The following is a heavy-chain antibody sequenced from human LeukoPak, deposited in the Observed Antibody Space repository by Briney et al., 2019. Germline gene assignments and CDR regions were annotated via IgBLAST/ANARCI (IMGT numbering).Heavy chain of an antibody. CDR1: GGSISSSSYY. Sequence: PSETLSLTCTVSGGSISSSSYYWGWIRQPPGKGLEWIGSIYYSGSTYYNPSLKSRVTISVDTSKNQFSLKLSSVTAADTAVYYCARLRLRLCFDIWGQGTMVTVSS. J-gene: IGHJ3*02. CDR3: ARLRLRLCFDI. CDR2: IYYSGST. V-gene: IGHV4-39*01. D-gene: IGHD6-6*01.